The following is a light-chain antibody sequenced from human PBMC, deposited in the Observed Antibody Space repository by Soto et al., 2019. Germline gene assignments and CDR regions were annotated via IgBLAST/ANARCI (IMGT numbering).Light chain of an antibody. CDR3: QQRSNWPPYT. J-gene: IGKJ2*01. CDR1: QSVSSY. Sequence: EIVLTQSPATLSLSPGERATLSCRASQSVSSYLACYQQQPGQAPRLLIYDASNRATGIPARFSGSGSGTDFTLTISSLEPEDFAVYYCQQRSNWPPYTFGQGTKLEIK. V-gene: IGKV3-11*01. CDR2: DAS.